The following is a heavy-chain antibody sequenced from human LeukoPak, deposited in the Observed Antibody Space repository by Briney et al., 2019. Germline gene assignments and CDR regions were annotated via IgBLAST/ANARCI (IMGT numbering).Heavy chain of an antibody. Sequence: PGGSLRLSCAASGFTFSSYAMSWVRQAPGKGLEWVSVIYSGGSTYYADSVKGRFTISRDNSKNTLYLQMNSLRAEDTAVYYCARSPYYYDSSGYYDYWGQGTLVTVSS. D-gene: IGHD3-22*01. J-gene: IGHJ4*02. V-gene: IGHV3-66*01. CDR2: IYSGGST. CDR3: ARSPYYYDSSGYYDY. CDR1: GFTFSSYA.